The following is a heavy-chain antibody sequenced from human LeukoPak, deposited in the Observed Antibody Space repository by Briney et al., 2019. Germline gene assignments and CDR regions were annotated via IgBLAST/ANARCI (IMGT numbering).Heavy chain of an antibody. CDR2: IKKDGSEK. CDR1: GFTFSHYW. CDR3: ARDLSGVTGYTYGRGIDY. D-gene: IGHD5-18*01. V-gene: IGHV3-7*01. J-gene: IGHJ4*02. Sequence: GGSLRLSCAPSGFTFSHYWMSWVRQAPGKGLEWVANIKKDGSEKYYVDSVKGRFTISRDNAKTSLYLQMNSLRAEDTAVYYCARDLSGVTGYTYGRGIDYWGQGTLVTVSS.